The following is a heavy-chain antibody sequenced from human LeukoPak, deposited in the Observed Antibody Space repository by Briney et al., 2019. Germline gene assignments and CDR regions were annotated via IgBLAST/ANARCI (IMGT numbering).Heavy chain of an antibody. CDR1: GYTFTSYD. J-gene: IGHJ4*02. CDR3: ARTSRDGYKLYYFDY. Sequence: SVKVSCKASGYTFTSYDINWVRQAPGQGLEWMGGIIPIFGTANYAQKFQGRATITTDESTSTAYMELSSLRSEDTAVYYCARTSRDGYKLYYFDYWGQGTLVTVSS. CDR2: IIPIFGTA. V-gene: IGHV1-69*05. D-gene: IGHD5-24*01.